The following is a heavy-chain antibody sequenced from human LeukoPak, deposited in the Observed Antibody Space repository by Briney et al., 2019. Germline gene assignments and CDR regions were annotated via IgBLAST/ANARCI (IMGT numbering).Heavy chain of an antibody. V-gene: IGHV4-61*02. CDR2: IFISGST. CDR3: ARDSSSPRVKYFQH. CDR1: GGSIRTGSYY. Sequence: SETLSLTCTVSGGSIRTGSYYWSWIRQPAGKELQWIGRIFISGSTNYNPSLKSRVTISVDTSKNQFSLKLSSVTAADTAVYYCARDSSSPRVKYFQHWGQGTLVTVSS. J-gene: IGHJ1*01. D-gene: IGHD6-6*01.